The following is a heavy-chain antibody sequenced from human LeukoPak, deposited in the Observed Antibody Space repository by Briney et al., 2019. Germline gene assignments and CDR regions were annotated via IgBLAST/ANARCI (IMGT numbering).Heavy chain of an antibody. CDR3: ARGVRVEYSSGCHHY. Sequence: GGSLRLSCAASGFTFDYYWMHWVRQAPGKGLVWVSRINSDGSSTSYADSVKGRFTISRDNAKNTLYLQMNSLRAEDTAVYYCARGVRVEYSSGCHHYWGQGTLVTVSS. D-gene: IGHD6-19*01. CDR1: GFTFDYYW. V-gene: IGHV3-74*01. CDR2: INSDGSST. J-gene: IGHJ4*02.